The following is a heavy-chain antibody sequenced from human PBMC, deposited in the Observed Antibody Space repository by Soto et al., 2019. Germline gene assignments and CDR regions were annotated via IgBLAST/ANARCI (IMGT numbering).Heavy chain of an antibody. Sequence: GGSLRLACAASGFTFSNAWMSWVRQAPGKGLEWVGRIKSKTDGGTTDYAAPVKGRFTISRDDSKNTLYLQMNSLKTEDTAVYYCTTASGWPPSGAYWGQGTLVTVSS. CDR2: IKSKTDGGTT. CDR3: TTASGWPPSGAY. CDR1: GFTFSNAW. D-gene: IGHD6-19*01. J-gene: IGHJ4*02. V-gene: IGHV3-15*01.